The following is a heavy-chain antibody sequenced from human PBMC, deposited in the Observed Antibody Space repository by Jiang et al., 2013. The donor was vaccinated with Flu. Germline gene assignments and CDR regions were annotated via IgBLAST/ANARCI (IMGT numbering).Heavy chain of an antibody. V-gene: IGHV4-59*01. Sequence: GLVKPSETLSLTCTVSGGSISSYYWSWIRQPPGKGLEWIGYIYYSGSTNYNPSLKSRVTISVDTSKNQFSLKLSSVTAADTAVYYCAREEITTRGVFDYWGQGTLVTVSS. CDR2: IYYSGST. CDR1: GGSISSYY. J-gene: IGHJ4*02. D-gene: IGHD3-22*01. CDR3: AREEITTRGVFDY.